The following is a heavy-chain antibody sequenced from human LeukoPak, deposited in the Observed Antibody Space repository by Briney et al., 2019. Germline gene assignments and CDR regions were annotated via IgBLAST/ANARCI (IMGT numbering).Heavy chain of an antibody. Sequence: KPSETLSLTCTVSGGSISSGGYYWSWIRQHPGKGLEWIGYIYYSGSTYYNPSLKSRVIISVDTSKNQFSLRLSSVTAADTAVYYCASRRYCSSIGCYPPPVYYYYYYMDVWGNGTTVTVSS. V-gene: IGHV4-30-4*08. J-gene: IGHJ6*03. CDR1: GGSISSGGYY. D-gene: IGHD2-2*01. CDR3: ASRRYCSSIGCYPPPVYYYYYYMDV. CDR2: IYYSGST.